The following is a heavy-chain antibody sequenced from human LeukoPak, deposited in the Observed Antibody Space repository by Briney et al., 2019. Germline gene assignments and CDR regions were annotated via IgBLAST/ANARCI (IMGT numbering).Heavy chain of an antibody. CDR2: IHYSGST. CDR3: ARHDSSGYVFDI. J-gene: IGHJ3*02. D-gene: IGHD3-22*01. Sequence: PSETLFLTCTVTGASISSYYWSWIRQPPGKGLEWIGYIHYSGSTSYNPSLKSRVTISVDTSKNQFSLRLNSVTAADTAVYYCARHDSSGYVFDIWGQGTMVTVSS. V-gene: IGHV4-59*08. CDR1: GASISSYY.